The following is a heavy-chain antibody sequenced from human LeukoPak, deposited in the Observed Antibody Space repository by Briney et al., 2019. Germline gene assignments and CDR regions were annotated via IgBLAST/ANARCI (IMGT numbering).Heavy chain of an antibody. D-gene: IGHD3-9*01. Sequence: PSETLSLTCAVYGGSFSGYYWSWVRQPPGKGLEWVWAINNSGSTNYNPSRKSRVTISVDTSKNQFSLKLSSVTAADTAVYYCARVGYDILTGYYKSYFDYWGQGTLVTVSS. V-gene: IGHV4-34*01. CDR3: ARVGYDILTGYYKSYFDY. CDR2: INNSGST. CDR1: GGSFSGYY. J-gene: IGHJ4*02.